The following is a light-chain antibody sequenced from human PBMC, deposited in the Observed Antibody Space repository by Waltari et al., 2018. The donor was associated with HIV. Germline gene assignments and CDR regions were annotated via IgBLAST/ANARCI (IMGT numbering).Light chain of an antibody. CDR1: PSNIGSNA. V-gene: IGLV1-44*01. CDR2: SNN. CDR3: AAWDDSLTGNVI. Sequence: QSVLTQPPSTSGTPGQRVTISCSGRPSNIGSNAVNWYRQLPGTAPKLVIYSNNQRMPGVPDRFTGSKSGTSASLAISGLQSEDEAVYYCAAWDDSLTGNVIFGGGTKLTVL. J-gene: IGLJ2*01.